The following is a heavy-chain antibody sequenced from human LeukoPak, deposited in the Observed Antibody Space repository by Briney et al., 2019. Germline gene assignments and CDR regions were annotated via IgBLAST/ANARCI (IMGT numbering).Heavy chain of an antibody. CDR1: GITFSSYS. Sequence: GGSLRLSCAASGITFSSYSMNWVRQAPGKGLEWVSYITTSGTIYYADSVKGRFTISRDNAKNSLYLQMNSLRAEDTAVYYCAGDYCSGGSCYQILTWGQGTLVTVSS. CDR2: ITTSGTI. V-gene: IGHV3-48*04. J-gene: IGHJ5*02. D-gene: IGHD2-15*01. CDR3: AGDYCSGGSCYQILT.